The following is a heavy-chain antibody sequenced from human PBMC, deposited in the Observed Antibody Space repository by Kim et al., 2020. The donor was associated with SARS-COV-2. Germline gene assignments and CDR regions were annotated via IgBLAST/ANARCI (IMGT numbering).Heavy chain of an antibody. V-gene: IGHV4-39*01. D-gene: IGHD5-18*01. Sequence: SETLSLTCTVSGGSISSSSYYWGWIRQPPGKGLVWIGSIYYSGSTYYNPSLKSRVTISVDTSENQFSLKLSSVTAADTAVYYCARSLAWIQLWLMWGQGTLVTVSS. CDR2: IYYSGST. CDR3: ARSLAWIQLWLM. J-gene: IGHJ4*02. CDR1: GGSISSSSYY.